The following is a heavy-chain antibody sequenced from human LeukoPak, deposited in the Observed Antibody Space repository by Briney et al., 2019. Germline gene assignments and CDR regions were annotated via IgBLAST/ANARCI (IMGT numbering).Heavy chain of an antibody. J-gene: IGHJ4*02. CDR3: ARASGYYYDSSGYYYPDY. CDR1: GYTLTSYD. CDR2: MNPNSGNT. V-gene: IGHV1-8*01. D-gene: IGHD3-22*01. Sequence: GASVKVSCKASGYTLTSYDINWVRQATGQGLEWMGWMNPNSGNTGYAQKFQGRVTMTRNTSISTAYMELSSLRSEDTAVYYCARASGYYYDSSGYYYPDYWGQGTLVTVSS.